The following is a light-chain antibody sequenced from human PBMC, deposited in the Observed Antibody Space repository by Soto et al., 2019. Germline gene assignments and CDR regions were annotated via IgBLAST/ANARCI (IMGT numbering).Light chain of an antibody. CDR1: SSDVGGYNY. CDR2: DVT. CDR3: CSYAGPSSFGL. Sequence: QSALTQPRSVSGSPRQSVTISCTGTSSDVGGYNYVSWYQQHPGKAPKVMIYDVTKRPSGVPDRFSGSKSGNTASLTISGLQAEDEADYYCCSYAGPSSFGLLGTGTNLTVL. V-gene: IGLV2-11*01. J-gene: IGLJ1*01.